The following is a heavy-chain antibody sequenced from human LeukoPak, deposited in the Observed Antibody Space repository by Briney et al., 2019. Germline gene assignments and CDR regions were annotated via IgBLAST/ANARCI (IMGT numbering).Heavy chain of an antibody. CDR2: IYTSGST. CDR3: ARDGSSGWCRGWFDP. J-gene: IGHJ5*02. Sequence: SETLSLTCTVSGGSISSYYWSWIRQPAGKGLEWIGRIYTSGSTNYNPSLKSRVTMSVDTSKNQFSLKLSSVTAADTAVYYCARDGSSGWCRGWFDPWGQGTLVTVSS. CDR1: GGSISSYY. V-gene: IGHV4-4*07. D-gene: IGHD6-19*01.